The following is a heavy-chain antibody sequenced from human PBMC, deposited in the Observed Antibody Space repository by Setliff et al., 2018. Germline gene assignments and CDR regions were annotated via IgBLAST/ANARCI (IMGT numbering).Heavy chain of an antibody. CDR1: GGSISSSSYY. CDR2: INHSGST. Sequence: SETLSLTCTVSGGSISSSSYYWSWIRQPPGKGLEWIGEINHSGSTNYNPSLKSRVTISVDTSKNQFSLKLSSVTAADTAVYYCAREGGGNSGGFDYWGQGTLVTVSS. CDR3: AREGGGNSGGFDY. D-gene: IGHD2-21*02. V-gene: IGHV4-39*07. J-gene: IGHJ4*02.